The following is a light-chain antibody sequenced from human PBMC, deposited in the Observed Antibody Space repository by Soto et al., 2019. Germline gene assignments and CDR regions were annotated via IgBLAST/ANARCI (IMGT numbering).Light chain of an antibody. J-gene: IGLJ2*01. CDR2: DVS. CDR1: SSDVGGYNY. V-gene: IGLV2-11*01. Sequence: QSALTQPRSVSGSPGQPVTISCTGTSSDVGGYNYVSWYQQHPGKAPKLMIYDVSKRPSGVPDRFSGSKSGNTASLTNSGLQAEDEADYYCCSYAGSYTLVFGGGTKLTVL. CDR3: CSYAGSYTLV.